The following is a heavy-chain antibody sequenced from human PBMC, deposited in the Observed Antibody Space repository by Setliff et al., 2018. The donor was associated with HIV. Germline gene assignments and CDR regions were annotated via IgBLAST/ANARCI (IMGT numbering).Heavy chain of an antibody. Sequence: SGPTLVNPTETLTLTCTVSGFSLSNTRMGVSWIRQPPGKALEWLAHIFPNDEKSYSASLKSRLTISEDTPKSQVVLTMTNMDPLDTATYFCARYNFRRGYWDYFDYWGQGTQVTVSS. CDR3: ARYNFRRGYWDYFDY. V-gene: IGHV2-26*01. D-gene: IGHD3-3*01. CDR1: GFSLSNTRMG. J-gene: IGHJ4*02. CDR2: IFPNDEK.